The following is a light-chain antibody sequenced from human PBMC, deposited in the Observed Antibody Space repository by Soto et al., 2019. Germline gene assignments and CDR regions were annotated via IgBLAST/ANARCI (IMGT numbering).Light chain of an antibody. CDR1: VLAKKY. J-gene: IGLJ1*01. V-gene: IGLV3-27*01. CDR2: RDS. Sequence: SYELTQPSSVSVSPGQTPRITCSGDVLAKKYARWFQQKPGQAPVLVIYRDSERPSGIPERFSGSSSGTTVTLTISGAQVEDEADYYCYSAADNIGVFGSGTKLTVL. CDR3: YSAADNIGV.